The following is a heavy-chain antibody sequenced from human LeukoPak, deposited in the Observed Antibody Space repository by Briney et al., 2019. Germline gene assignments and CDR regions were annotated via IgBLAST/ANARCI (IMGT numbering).Heavy chain of an antibody. V-gene: IGHV1-18*01. CDR2: ISAYNGNT. D-gene: IGHD3-10*01. J-gene: IGHJ3*02. CDR1: GYTFTSYG. CDR3: ARDTPSGYGAFDI. Sequence: ASVKVSCKASGYTFTSYGISWVRQAPGQGLEWMGWISAYNGNTNYAQKFQGRVTMTRDTSISTAYMELSRLRSDDTAVYYCARDTPSGYGAFDIWGQGTMVTVSS.